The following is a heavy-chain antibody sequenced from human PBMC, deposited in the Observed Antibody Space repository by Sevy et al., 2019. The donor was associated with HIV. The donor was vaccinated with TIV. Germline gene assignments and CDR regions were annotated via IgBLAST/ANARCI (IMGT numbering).Heavy chain of an antibody. V-gene: IGHV4-34*01. CDR3: ARSSSGLGQDSSGVDY. CDR1: GGSFSGYY. D-gene: IGHD6-25*01. J-gene: IGHJ4*02. Sequence: SETRSLTCAVYGGSFSGYYWSWIRQPPGKGLEWIGEINHSGSTNYNPSLKSRVTISVDTSKNQFSLKLSSVTAADTAVYYCARSSSGLGQDSSGVDYWGQGTLVTVSS. CDR2: INHSGST.